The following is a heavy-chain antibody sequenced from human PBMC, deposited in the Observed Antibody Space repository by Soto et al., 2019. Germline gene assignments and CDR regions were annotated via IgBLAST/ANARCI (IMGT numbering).Heavy chain of an antibody. D-gene: IGHD3-3*01. CDR3: ARRDTYYDLGFDP. Sequence: SETLSLTWTVSGGSIGGVGCYCSWIRQHPGKGLEWIGEIYYSGSTYYNPSLKSRVTISVDKSKNQFSLKLSSVTAADTAVYYCARRDTYYDLGFDPWGQGTTVTVSS. CDR2: IYYSGST. V-gene: IGHV4-31*02. CDR1: GGSIGGVGCY. J-gene: IGHJ6*02.